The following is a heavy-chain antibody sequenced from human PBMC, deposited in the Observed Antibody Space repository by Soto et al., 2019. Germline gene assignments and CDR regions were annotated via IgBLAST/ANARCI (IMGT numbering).Heavy chain of an antibody. D-gene: IGHD7-27*01. J-gene: IGHJ6*04. CDR1: GGTISGFY. CDR3: XRHNWGTVDLYYHLDV. Sequence: QVQLQESGPGLVKPSETLSLTCTVSGGTISGFYWSWIRQSPGKGLEWIGCLSSSGTTNYNPSLKSRVTISEDTSAXLXXXXXXSXXXXXXXXXXXXRHNWGTVDLYYHLDVWGTGTTVTVSP. V-gene: IGHV4-59*01. CDR2: LSSSGTT.